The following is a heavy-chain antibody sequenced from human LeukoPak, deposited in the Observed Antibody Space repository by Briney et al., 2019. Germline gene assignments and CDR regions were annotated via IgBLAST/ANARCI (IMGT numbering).Heavy chain of an antibody. V-gene: IGHV1-69*01. CDR2: IIPIFGTA. CDR3: ARASYGSGSYQSNPTPEDY. Sequence: GASVKVSCKASGGTFSSYAISWVRQAPGQGLEWVGGIIPIFGTANYAQKFQGRVTITADESTSTAYMELSSLRSEDTAVYYCARASYGSGSYQSNPTPEDYWGQGTLVTVSS. D-gene: IGHD3-10*01. J-gene: IGHJ4*02. CDR1: GGTFSSYA.